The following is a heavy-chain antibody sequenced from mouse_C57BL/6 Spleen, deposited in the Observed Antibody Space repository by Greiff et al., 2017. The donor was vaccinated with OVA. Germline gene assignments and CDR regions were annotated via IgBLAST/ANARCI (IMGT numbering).Heavy chain of an antibody. J-gene: IGHJ2*01. CDR3: ARDGGQYYLDY. V-gene: IGHV1-53*01. CDR1: GYTFTSYW. D-gene: IGHD2-3*01. Sequence: QVQLQQPGTELVKPGASVKLSCKASGYTFTSYWMHWVKQRPGQGLEWIGNINPSNGGTNYNEKFKSKATLTVDKSSSTAYMQRSSQTSEDSAGYYCARDGGQYYLDYGGQGTTLTVSS. CDR2: INPSNGGT.